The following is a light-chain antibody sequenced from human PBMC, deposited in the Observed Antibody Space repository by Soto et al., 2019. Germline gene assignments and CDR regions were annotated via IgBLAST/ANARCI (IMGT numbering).Light chain of an antibody. CDR2: GAS. J-gene: IGKJ5*01. V-gene: IGKV3-20*01. CDR3: QQYGSSRT. Sequence: IVLTQSPGTLSVSPGERATLSCRASQSVSSSYLAWYQQKPGQAPRLLIYGASSRATGIPDRFSGSGSGTDFTLTISRLEPEDFAVYYCQQYGSSRTFGQGTRLE. CDR1: QSVSSSY.